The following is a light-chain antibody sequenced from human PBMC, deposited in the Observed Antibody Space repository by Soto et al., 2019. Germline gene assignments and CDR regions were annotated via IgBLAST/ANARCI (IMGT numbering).Light chain of an antibody. CDR2: KAS. CDR1: HSISSW. CDR3: QQYNSWST. J-gene: IGKJ2*01. V-gene: IGKV1-5*03. Sequence: DIQMTQSPSTLSASVGDRVTITCRASHSISSWLAWYQQKPGKAPKLLIYKASSLERGVPSRFSGSGSGTEFTLTISCLQPDDFATYYCQQYNSWSTLGQGTKLEIK.